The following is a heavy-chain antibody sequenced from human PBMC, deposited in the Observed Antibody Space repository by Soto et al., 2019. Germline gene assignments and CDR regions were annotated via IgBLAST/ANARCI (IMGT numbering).Heavy chain of an antibody. J-gene: IGHJ4*02. V-gene: IGHV4-59*01. Sequence: PSETLCLPGTVSGGPSSSYYWSCVRQPPGKGLEWIGYIYYTGRTNYNPPIRSRVTISVDTSKNPFSLKLSPVTAADTAVYYCARASGSTMPSLFCGQRTLVTVSS. CDR2: IYYTGRT. D-gene: IGHD3-16*02. CDR3: ARASGSTMPSLF. CDR1: GGPSSSYY.